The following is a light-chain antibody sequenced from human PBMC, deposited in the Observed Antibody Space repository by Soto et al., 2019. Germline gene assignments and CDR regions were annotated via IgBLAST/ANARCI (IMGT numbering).Light chain of an antibody. V-gene: IGLV2-14*01. Sequence: QSALTQPASVSGSPGQSITISCTGTSSDVGGYNYVSWYQQHPDKAPKLLIYGVSNRPSGVSNRFSGSKSGNTASLTIYGLQAEDEADYYCSSYTNSGAVFGGGTKLTVL. J-gene: IGLJ2*01. CDR1: SSDVGGYNY. CDR3: SSYTNSGAV. CDR2: GVS.